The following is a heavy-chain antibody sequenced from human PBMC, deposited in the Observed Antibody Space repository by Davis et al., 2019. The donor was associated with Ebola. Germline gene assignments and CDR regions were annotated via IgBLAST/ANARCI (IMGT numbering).Heavy chain of an antibody. J-gene: IGHJ4*02. CDR3: ARFPDIVLMVYPEYYFDY. CDR1: GYSITSGYY. D-gene: IGHD2-8*01. CDR2: IYHIGNT. Sequence: MPSETLSLTCTVSGYSITSGYYWGWIRQPPGKGLEWLGSIYHIGNTYYNPSLKSRVTISVDTSKNQVSLKLTSVTAADTAVYYCARFPDIVLMVYPEYYFDYWGQGTLVTVSS. V-gene: IGHV4-38-2*02.